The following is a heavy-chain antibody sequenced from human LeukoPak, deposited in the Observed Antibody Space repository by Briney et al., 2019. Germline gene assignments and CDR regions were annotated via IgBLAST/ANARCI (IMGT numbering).Heavy chain of an antibody. V-gene: IGHV1-2*02. J-gene: IGHJ5*02. CDR1: GYTFTGYY. CDR2: INPNSGGT. Sequence: ASVKVSCKASGYTFTGYYMHWVRQAPGQGLEWMGWINPNSGGTNYAQKFQGRVTMTRDTSISTAYMELSRLRSDDTAVYYRARGRPTPYRSGGSCYSYDWFDPWGQGTLVTVSS. CDR3: ARGRPTPYRSGGSCYSYDWFDP. D-gene: IGHD2-15*01.